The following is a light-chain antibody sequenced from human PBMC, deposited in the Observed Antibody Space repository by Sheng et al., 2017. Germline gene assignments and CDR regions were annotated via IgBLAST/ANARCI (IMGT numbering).Light chain of an antibody. CDR2: GAS. Sequence: EIVLTQSPGTLSLSPGERATLSCRASQAVTSSYLAWYQQKPGRAPRLLIYGASSRATGIPDRFSGSGSGTDFTLTISRLEPEDFAVYYCQQYGPSPTTFGQGTKVEIK. CDR1: QAVTSSY. V-gene: IGKV3-20*01. CDR3: QQYGPSPTT. J-gene: IGKJ1*01.